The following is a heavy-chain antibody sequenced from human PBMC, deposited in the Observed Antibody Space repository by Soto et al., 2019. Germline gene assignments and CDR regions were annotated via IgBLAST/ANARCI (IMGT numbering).Heavy chain of an antibody. CDR3: ARGRIAAAPPPDY. V-gene: IGHV1-3*01. CDR2: INAGNGNT. J-gene: IGHJ4*02. Sequence: QVQLVQSGAEVKKPGASVKVSCKASGYTFTSYAMHWVRQAPGQRLEWMGWINAGNGNTKYSQKFQGRVTITRDTSASTAYMELSSLRSEDTAVYYCARGRIAAAPPPDYWGQGTLVTVSS. CDR1: GYTFTSYA. D-gene: IGHD6-13*01.